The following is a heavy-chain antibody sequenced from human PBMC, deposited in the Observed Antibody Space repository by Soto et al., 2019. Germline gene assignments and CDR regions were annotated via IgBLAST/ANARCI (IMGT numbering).Heavy chain of an antibody. D-gene: IGHD2-2*01. V-gene: IGHV1-18*01. CDR1: GYTFTSYG. J-gene: IGHJ4*02. Sequence: QVQLVQSGAEVKKPGASVKVSCKASGYTFTSYGISWVRQAPGQGLEWMGWISAYNGNTNYAQKLQGRVTMTTDTSASTAYMELRSLRSDDTAVYYCARDLCSSTSCSPGNRYFDYWGQGTLVTVSS. CDR2: ISAYNGNT. CDR3: ARDLCSSTSCSPGNRYFDY.